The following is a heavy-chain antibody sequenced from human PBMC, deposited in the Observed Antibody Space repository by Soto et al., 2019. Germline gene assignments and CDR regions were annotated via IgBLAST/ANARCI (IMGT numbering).Heavy chain of an antibody. V-gene: IGHV1-18*01. CDR1: GYSFTTYG. J-gene: IGHJ6*02. Sequence: QVQLVQSGGEVKKPGASVKVSCKTSGYSFTTYGISWVRQAPGQGLEWMGWISAYNGNTNYAQKPQDRVTMTTNTSTSTADMELMSLRSDDTAVYYCAREGPAPYYYYGMDVWGQGSTVTVSS. CDR3: AREGPAPYYYYGMDV. CDR2: ISAYNGNT.